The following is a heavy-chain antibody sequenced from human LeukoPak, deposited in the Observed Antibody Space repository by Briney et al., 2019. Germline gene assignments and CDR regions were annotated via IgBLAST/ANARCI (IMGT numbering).Heavy chain of an antibody. CDR3: ASGDNSSGSYVNPPFDS. CDR2: IIPILGTA. J-gene: IGHJ4*02. D-gene: IGHD3-22*01. V-gene: IGHV1-69*13. Sequence: SVKVSCKASGGTXSSYAISWVRQAPGQGLEWMGGIIPILGTANYAQTFQGRVTITADESTSTAYMELSSLRSEDTAVFYCASGDNSSGSYVNPPFDSWGQGTPVTVSS. CDR1: GGTXSSYA.